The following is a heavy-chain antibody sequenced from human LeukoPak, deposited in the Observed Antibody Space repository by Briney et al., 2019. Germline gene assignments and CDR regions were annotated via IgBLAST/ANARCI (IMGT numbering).Heavy chain of an antibody. CDR3: AKDLWFNYYYGMDV. Sequence: PGRSLRLSCAASGFTFSSYGMHWVRQAPGKGLEWVAVISYDGSNKYYADSVKGRFTISRDNSKNTLYLQMNSLRAEDTAVYYCAKDLWFNYYYGMDVRGQGTTVTVSS. V-gene: IGHV3-30*18. J-gene: IGHJ6*02. CDR1: GFTFSSYG. D-gene: IGHD2-21*01. CDR2: ISYDGSNK.